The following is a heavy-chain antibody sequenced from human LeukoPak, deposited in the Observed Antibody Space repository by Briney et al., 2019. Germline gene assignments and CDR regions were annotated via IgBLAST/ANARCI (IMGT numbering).Heavy chain of an antibody. J-gene: IGHJ4*02. V-gene: IGHV1-46*01. CDR3: AREGYCRGGTCYSFDY. CDR2: INPSGGST. Sequence: GASVKVSCKASGYTFTFYYIYWVRRAPGQGLEWMGLINPSGGSTSYAQKFQGRVTMTRDMSTSTVYMELSSLRSEDTAVYFCAREGYCRGGTCYSFDYWGQGTLVTVSS. CDR1: GYTFTFYY. D-gene: IGHD2-15*01.